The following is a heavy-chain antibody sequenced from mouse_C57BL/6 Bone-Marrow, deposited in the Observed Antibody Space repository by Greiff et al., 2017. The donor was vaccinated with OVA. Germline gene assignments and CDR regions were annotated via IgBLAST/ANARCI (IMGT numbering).Heavy chain of an antibody. Sequence: EVQLQQSVAELVRPGASVKLSCTASGFNIKNTYMNWVKQRPEQGLEWIGRIDPANGNTKYAPKFKGKATITADKSSNTAYLQLSSLTSEDTAIYYCARTTVVSGDYWGQGTTLTVSS. J-gene: IGHJ2*01. CDR3: ARTTVVSGDY. V-gene: IGHV14-3*01. D-gene: IGHD1-1*01. CDR1: GFNIKNTY. CDR2: IDPANGNT.